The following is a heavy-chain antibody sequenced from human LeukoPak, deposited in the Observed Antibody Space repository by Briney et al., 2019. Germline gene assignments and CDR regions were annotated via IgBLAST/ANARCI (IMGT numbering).Heavy chain of an antibody. V-gene: IGHV3-7*03. Sequence: GGSLRLSCAASGFTFRDYWMSWVRQAPGKGLEWVANIKEDGSEKHYVDSVKGRFTISRDNAKSSLYLQINGLKAEDTAVYYCARDSLYRGSFSTFDYWGQGTLVTVSS. CDR1: GFTFRDYW. D-gene: IGHD1-26*01. J-gene: IGHJ4*02. CDR3: ARDSLYRGSFSTFDY. CDR2: IKEDGSEK.